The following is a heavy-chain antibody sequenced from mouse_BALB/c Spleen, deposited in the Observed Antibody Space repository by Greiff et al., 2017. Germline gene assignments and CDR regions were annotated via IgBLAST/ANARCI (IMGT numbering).Heavy chain of an antibody. Sequence: EVKLVESGGGLVQPGGSLKLSCAASGFTFSSYGMSWVRQTPDKRLELVATINSNGGSTYYPDSVKGRFTISRDNAKNTLYLQMSSLKSEDTAMYYCARNLFDYWGQGTTLTVSA. CDR3: ARNLFDY. CDR1: GFTFSSYG. V-gene: IGHV5-6-3*01. J-gene: IGHJ2*01. CDR2: INSNGGST.